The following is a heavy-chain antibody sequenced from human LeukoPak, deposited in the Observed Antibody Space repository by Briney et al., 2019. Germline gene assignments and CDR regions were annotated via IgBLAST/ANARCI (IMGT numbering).Heavy chain of an antibody. CDR1: GYTFPAYY. J-gene: IGHJ4*02. V-gene: IGHV1-2*02. CDR2: INPNSGGT. D-gene: IGHD3-16*01. Sequence: ASVTVSCKASGYTFPAYYIHWVRQAPGQGLEWMGWINPNSGGTNSAQKFQGRVTMTRDTSITTTYMEVGRLTSDDTAVYYCARDLGLRGGYFSGYWGQGTLVSVSS. CDR3: ARDLGLRGGYFSGY.